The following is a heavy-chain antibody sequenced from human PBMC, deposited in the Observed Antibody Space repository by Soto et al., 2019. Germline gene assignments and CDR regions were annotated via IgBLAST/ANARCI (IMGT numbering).Heavy chain of an antibody. V-gene: IGHV3-7*01. CDR1: GFTFSTYW. D-gene: IGHD2-15*01. Sequence: EVQLVEYGGGLVQPGGSLRLSCAASGFTFSTYWMSWVRQAPGKGLEWVANIKEDGSAKSYVDSVKGRFTISRDNAKNSLYLQMNSLRAEDTAVYHCARDRGRGVECFGTCYSSYFDPWGQGTLVTVSS. CDR2: IKEDGSAK. CDR3: ARDRGRGVECFGTCYSSYFDP. J-gene: IGHJ5*02.